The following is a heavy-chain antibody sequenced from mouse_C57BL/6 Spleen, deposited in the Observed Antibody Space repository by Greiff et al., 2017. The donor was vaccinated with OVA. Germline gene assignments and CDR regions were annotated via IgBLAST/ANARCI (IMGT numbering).Heavy chain of an antibody. CDR2: IWRGGST. V-gene: IGHV2-2*01. CDR3: DRKNWYFDV. J-gene: IGHJ1*03. Sequence: QVQLQQSGPGLVQPSQSLSISCTASGFSFTSYGVHWVRQSPGKGLEWLGVIWRGGSTAYNAAFISRLSISKDNSKSQVFFKMNGLQADDTAIYYCDRKNWYFDVWGTGTTVTVSS. CDR1: GFSFTSYG.